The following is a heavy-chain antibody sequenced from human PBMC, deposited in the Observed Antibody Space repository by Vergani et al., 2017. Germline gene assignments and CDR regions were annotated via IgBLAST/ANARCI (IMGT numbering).Heavy chain of an antibody. CDR2: INPSGGST. CDR3: ARIGWSYYDSSGYYYAPGGWFAP. J-gene: IGHJ5*02. D-gene: IGHD3-22*01. CDR1: VYTFTSYY. Sequence: QVQLVQSGAEVKKPGASVKVSCKASVYTFTSYYMHWVRQAPGQGLEWMGIINPSGGSTSYAQKFQGRVTISADKSISTAYLQWSSLKASDTAMYYCARIGWSYYDSSGYYYAPGGWFAPWGQGSLVTVSS. V-gene: IGHV1-46*01.